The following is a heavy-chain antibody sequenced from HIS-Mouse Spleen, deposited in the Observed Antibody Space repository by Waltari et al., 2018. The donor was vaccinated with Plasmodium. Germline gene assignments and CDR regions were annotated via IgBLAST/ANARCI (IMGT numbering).Heavy chain of an antibody. CDR1: GYPITGYY. CDR3: ASPLAHDAFDI. Sequence: QVQLVQSGAEVKKPGASVKVSCKASGYPITGYYLHCGRQAPGQGREWRGWINPNSGGTNYAQKFQGRVTMTRDTSISTAYMELSRLRSDDTAVYYCASPLAHDAFDIWGQGTMVTVSS. CDR2: INPNSGGT. V-gene: IGHV1-2*02. J-gene: IGHJ3*02.